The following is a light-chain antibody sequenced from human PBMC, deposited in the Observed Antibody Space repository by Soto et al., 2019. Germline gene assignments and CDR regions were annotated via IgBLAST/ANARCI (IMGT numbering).Light chain of an antibody. CDR2: GAS. CDR3: QKYNSAPQT. CDR1: QGISNY. Sequence: DIQMTQSPSSLSASVGDRVTITCRASQGISNYLAWYQQKPGEVPKLLIYGASTLQSGVPSRFSGSGSATDFTLTISSLPPEDVATYYCQKYNSAPQTFGQGTKVEIK. J-gene: IGKJ1*01. V-gene: IGKV1-27*01.